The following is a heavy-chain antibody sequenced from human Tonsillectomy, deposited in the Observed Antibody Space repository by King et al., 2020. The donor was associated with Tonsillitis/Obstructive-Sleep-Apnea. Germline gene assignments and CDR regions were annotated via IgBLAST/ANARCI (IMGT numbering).Heavy chain of an antibody. CDR1: GYTFTSYY. Sequence: VQLVQSGAEVKKPGASVKVSCKASGYTFTSYYMHWVRQAPGQGLEWMGIINPSGGSTSYAQKFQGRVTMTRDTSTSTVYMELSSLRSEDTAVYYCASVIGTYNWFDPWGQGTLVTVSS. CDR2: INPSGGST. CDR3: ASVIGTYNWFDP. D-gene: IGHD3-22*01. V-gene: IGHV1-46*01. J-gene: IGHJ5*02.